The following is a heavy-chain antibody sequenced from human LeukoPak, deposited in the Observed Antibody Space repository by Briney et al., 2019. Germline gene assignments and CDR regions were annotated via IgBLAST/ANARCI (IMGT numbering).Heavy chain of an antibody. V-gene: IGHV4-34*01. CDR3: ARHVDMTTVNYYYLDV. CDR2: INYSGST. CDR1: GGSFSTYS. Sequence: SETLSLTCAVYGGSFSTYSWSWIRQPPGKGLEWIGDINYSGSTNYNPSFKSRVIASIDTSKDQFSLKLNSVTAGDTAVYYCARHVDMTTVNYYYLDVWGKGTTVTVSS. D-gene: IGHD4-11*01. J-gene: IGHJ6*03.